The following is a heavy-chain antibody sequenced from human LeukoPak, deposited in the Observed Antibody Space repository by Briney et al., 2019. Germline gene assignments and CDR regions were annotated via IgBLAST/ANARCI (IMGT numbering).Heavy chain of an antibody. D-gene: IGHD3-22*01. V-gene: IGHV3-33*06. CDR2: IWYDGSNK. Sequence: GGSLRLSCAASGFTFSSYGMHWVRQAPGKGLEWVAVIWYDGSNKYYADSVKGRFTISRDNSKNTLYLRMNSLRAEDTAVYYCAKDLYYDSSGPFDYWGQGTLVTVSS. J-gene: IGHJ4*02. CDR1: GFTFSSYG. CDR3: AKDLYYDSSGPFDY.